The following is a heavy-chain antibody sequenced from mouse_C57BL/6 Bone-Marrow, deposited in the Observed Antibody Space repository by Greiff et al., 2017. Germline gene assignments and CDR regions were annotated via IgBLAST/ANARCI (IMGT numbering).Heavy chain of an antibody. D-gene: IGHD2-4*01. J-gene: IGHJ2*01. CDR1: GYAFTNYL. Sequence: VQLQQSGAELVRPGTSVKVSCKASGYAFTNYLIEWVKQRPGQGLEWIGVINPGSGGTNYNEKFKGKATLPADKSSSTAYMQLSSLTSEDSAVYFCARLHYDYPDYWGQGTTLTVSS. V-gene: IGHV1-54*01. CDR2: INPGSGGT. CDR3: ARLHYDYPDY.